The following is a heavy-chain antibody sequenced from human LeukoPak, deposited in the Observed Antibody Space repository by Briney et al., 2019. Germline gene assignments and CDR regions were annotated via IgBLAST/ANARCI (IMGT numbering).Heavy chain of an antibody. J-gene: IGHJ6*02. CDR1: GFTFSNAW. D-gene: IGHD4-17*01. CDR2: IKSKTDGGTT. Sequence: PGGSLRLSCAASGFTFSNAWMSWVRQAPGKGLEWVGRIKSKTDGGTTDYAAPVKGRFTISRDDSKNTLYLQMNSLKTEDTAVYYCTIPIYGDYAPYYGMDVWGQGTTVTVSS. V-gene: IGHV3-15*01. CDR3: TIPIYGDYAPYYGMDV.